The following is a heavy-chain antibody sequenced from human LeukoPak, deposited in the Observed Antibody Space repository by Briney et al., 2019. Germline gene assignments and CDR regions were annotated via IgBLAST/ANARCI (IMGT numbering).Heavy chain of an antibody. CDR3: ARIRDAYYYDSSTYYYFDY. V-gene: IGHV2-26*01. J-gene: IGHJ4*02. Sequence: SGPTLFNPTATLTLTCTVSGFSLTNAQVGVSWIRHPPGKALEWLAHIFSNDENSYSTSLKSRLTISKDTSKSQVVLTMTNLDPVDTGTYNCARIRDAYYYDSSTYYYFDYWGQGTLVTVSS. D-gene: IGHD3-22*01. CDR2: IFSNDEN. CDR1: GFSLTNAQVG.